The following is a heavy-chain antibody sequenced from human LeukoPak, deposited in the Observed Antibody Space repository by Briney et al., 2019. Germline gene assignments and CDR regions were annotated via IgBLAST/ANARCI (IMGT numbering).Heavy chain of an antibody. Sequence: KAGGSLRLSCAASGFTLNSYWMSWVRQAPGKGLEWVAKIKQDGREKYYVASVKSRFTISRDNSKNTLYLQMNSLRAEDTAVYYCAQLIVGYCSGGSCYSGDYWGQGTLVTVSS. CDR1: GFTLNSYW. V-gene: IGHV3-7*01. CDR2: IKQDGREK. CDR3: AQLIVGYCSGGSCYSGDY. D-gene: IGHD2-15*01. J-gene: IGHJ4*02.